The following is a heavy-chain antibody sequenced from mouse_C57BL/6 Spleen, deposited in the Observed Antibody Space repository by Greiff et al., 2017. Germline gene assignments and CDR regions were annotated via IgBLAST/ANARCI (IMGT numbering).Heavy chain of an antibody. CDR3: ARFGYVPFAY. V-gene: IGHV1-53*01. Sequence: QVQLQQPGTELVKPGASVKLSCKASGYTFTSYWMHWVKQRPGQGLEWIGNINPSNGGPNCNKKFKCKATLTVDKASSTAYMQLSSLTSEDSAVYYCARFGYVPFAYWGQGTLVTVSA. J-gene: IGHJ3*01. D-gene: IGHD2-2*01. CDR1: GYTFTSYW. CDR2: INPSNGGP.